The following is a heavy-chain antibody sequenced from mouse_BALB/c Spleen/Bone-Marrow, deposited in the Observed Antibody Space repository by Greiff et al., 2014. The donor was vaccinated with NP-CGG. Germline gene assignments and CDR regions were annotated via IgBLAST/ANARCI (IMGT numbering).Heavy chain of an antibody. CDR2: INPNNGVT. CDR3: ARWGWDFATGY. V-gene: IGHV1-18*01. D-gene: IGHD3-3*01. Sequence: VQLQQSGSELVKPGASVKISCKTSGYTFTEYSMHWVKQSHGKSLEWIGGINPNNGVTSYNQKLKDKATLTVDKSSNTAYMELRSLTSEDSAVYFCARWGWDFATGYWGQGTSVAVSS. CDR1: GYTFTEYS. J-gene: IGHJ4*01.